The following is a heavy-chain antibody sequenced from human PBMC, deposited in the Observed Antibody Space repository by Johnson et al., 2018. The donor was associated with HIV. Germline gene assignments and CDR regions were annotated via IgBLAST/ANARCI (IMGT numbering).Heavy chain of an antibody. CDR1: GFVFNNYA. V-gene: IGHV3-30*03. CDR2: ISYDGRNN. Sequence: QVQLVESGGGLVQPGRSLRLSCAASGFVFNNYALHWVRQAPGQGLEWVAVISYDGRNNKYADSVKGRFTISRDSANNTLFLQMNNVRLEDTAVYYCARDRGYWDAFDIWGQGTMVTVSS. J-gene: IGHJ3*02. D-gene: IGHD3-22*01. CDR3: ARDRGYWDAFDI.